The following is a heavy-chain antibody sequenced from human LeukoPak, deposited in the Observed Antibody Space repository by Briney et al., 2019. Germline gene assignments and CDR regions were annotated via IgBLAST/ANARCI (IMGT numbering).Heavy chain of an antibody. CDR3: ARAIAAAGTGEYYYYYYGMDV. D-gene: IGHD6-13*01. V-gene: IGHV3-30-3*01. CDR2: ISYDGSNK. CDR1: GFTFSSYA. Sequence: GGSLRLSCAASGFTFSSYAMHWVRQAPGKGLEWVAVISYDGSNKYYANSVKGRFTISRDNSKNTLYLQMNSLRAEDTAVYYCARAIAAAGTGEYYYYYYGMDVWGQGTTATVSS. J-gene: IGHJ6*02.